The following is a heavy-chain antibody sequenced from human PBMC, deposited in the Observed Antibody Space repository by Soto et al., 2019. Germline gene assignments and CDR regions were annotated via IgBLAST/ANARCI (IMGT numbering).Heavy chain of an antibody. CDR2: ISGSDGTT. CDR3: AKGGWGTVLDY. Sequence: EVQLLESGGGLVQPGGSLRLSCAASGFTFSNYALTWVRQAPGKGLEWVSAISGSDGTTYYADSVKGRFTISRDNSMNTLHLQLDSLRGEDTAMYYCAKGGWGTVLDYWGQGTLVTVSS. J-gene: IGHJ4*02. CDR1: GFTFSNYA. V-gene: IGHV3-23*01. D-gene: IGHD1-1*01.